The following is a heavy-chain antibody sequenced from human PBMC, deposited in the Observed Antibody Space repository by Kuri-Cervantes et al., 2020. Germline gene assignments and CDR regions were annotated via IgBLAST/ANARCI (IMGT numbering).Heavy chain of an antibody. CDR3: ARVGRSGYSYGPRAFDI. J-gene: IGHJ3*02. V-gene: IGHV3-21*01. D-gene: IGHD5-18*01. Sequence: GESLKISCAASGFTFSSYSMNWVRQAPGKGLEWVSSISSSSSYIYYADSVKGRFTISRDNAKNSLYLQMNSLRAEDTAVYYCARVGRSGYSYGPRAFDIWGQGTMVTVSS. CDR2: ISSSSSYI. CDR1: GFTFSSYS.